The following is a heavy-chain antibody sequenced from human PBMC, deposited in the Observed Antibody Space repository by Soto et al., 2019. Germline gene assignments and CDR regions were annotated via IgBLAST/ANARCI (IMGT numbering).Heavy chain of an antibody. J-gene: IGHJ6*02. CDR1: GFIFSTYG. V-gene: IGHV3-30*03. CDR3: ARFRANYYYYYGMNV. CDR2: ISDDGSNK. Sequence: GGSLRLSCAASGFIFSTYGIHWVRQAPGKGLEWVAVISDDGSNKYYADSVKGRFTISRDNSRNTLYLQMNSLRAEDTAVYYCARFRANYYYYYGMNVWGQGTTVTVSS. D-gene: IGHD1-26*01.